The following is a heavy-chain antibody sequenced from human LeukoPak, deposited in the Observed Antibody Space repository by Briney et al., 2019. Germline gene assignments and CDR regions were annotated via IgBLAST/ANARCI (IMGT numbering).Heavy chain of an antibody. Sequence: GASVKVSCKASGGTFSSYVITWVRQAPGQGLEWMGQIVPIFGTTSYAQKFQGRVTITADESTTTAYMELTRLTSEDTAVYYCVRVGDYGANSAMVLTTWGQGTLVTVSS. CDR2: IVPIFGTT. CDR1: GGTFSSYV. CDR3: VRVGDYGANSAMVLTT. J-gene: IGHJ4*02. V-gene: IGHV1-69*13. D-gene: IGHD4-23*01.